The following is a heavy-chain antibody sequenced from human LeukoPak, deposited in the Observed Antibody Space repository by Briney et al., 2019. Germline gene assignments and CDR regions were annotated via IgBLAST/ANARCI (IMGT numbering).Heavy chain of an antibody. J-gene: IGHJ6*03. Sequence: SETLSLTCTVSGGSISSQYWSWVRQAPGKGLEWVGYIYDSEGTNYNPSLKSRVSISVDTSKNQFSLKVSSVTAADTAVYYCARSRGNYYYYYMDVWGKGTTVTVSS. CDR3: ARSRGNYYYYYMDV. D-gene: IGHD1-14*01. CDR2: IYDSEGT. V-gene: IGHV4-59*11. CDR1: GGSISSQY.